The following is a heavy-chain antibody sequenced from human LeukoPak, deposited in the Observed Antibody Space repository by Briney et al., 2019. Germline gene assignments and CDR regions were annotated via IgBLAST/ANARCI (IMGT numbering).Heavy chain of an antibody. CDR3: ARDGDAPMTDFDY. J-gene: IGHJ4*02. CDR2: IRSIT. Sequence: GGSLRLSWAPSGFTFSIYWMCWVRQHPGEGRGCVSCIRSITAYAGPVKGRFTLSRDKPKNTLYLQMNSLRAGDTAVYYCARDGDAPMTDFDYWGQETLVTVSS. V-gene: IGHV3-74*01. D-gene: IGHD2-21*02. CDR1: GFTFSIYW.